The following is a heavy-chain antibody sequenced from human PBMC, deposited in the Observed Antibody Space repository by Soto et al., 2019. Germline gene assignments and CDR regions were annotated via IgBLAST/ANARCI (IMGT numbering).Heavy chain of an antibody. CDR3: ARVGAVVGSAVYYGMDV. CDR2: SSAYNGDT. V-gene: IGHV1-18*04. D-gene: IGHD2-15*01. Sequence: QVPLVQSGAEVKEPGASVKVSCKASGYPFTSYSFSWVRQAPGQGLEWMGWSSAYNGDTRYAQKFQGRVTMTADPYADTADMELRNLRSDDTGVYYCARVGAVVGSAVYYGMDVWGQGTMVTVS. CDR1: GYPFTSYS. J-gene: IGHJ6*02.